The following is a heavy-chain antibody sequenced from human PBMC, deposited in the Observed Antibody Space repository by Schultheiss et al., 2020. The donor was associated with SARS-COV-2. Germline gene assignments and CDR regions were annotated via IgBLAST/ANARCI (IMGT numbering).Heavy chain of an antibody. V-gene: IGHV2-5*01. J-gene: IGHJ4*02. D-gene: IGHD4/OR15-4a*01. CDR2: IYWNGER. Sequence: TLSLTCSFSGFSLTTGVGVGWLRQPPGKALEWLALIYWNGERRYRPSLESRLTIIKDASKNQVVLIMTHMDAVDTATYYCARRPDAVKYGDYLDFWGRGMLVTVSS. CDR1: GFSLTTGVG. CDR3: ARRPDAVKYGDYLDF.